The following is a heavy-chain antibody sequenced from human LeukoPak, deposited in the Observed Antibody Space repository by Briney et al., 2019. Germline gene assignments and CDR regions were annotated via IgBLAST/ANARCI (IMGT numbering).Heavy chain of an antibody. CDR1: GFTFGSYV. V-gene: IGHV3-48*04. CDR2: ICSSSSAI. J-gene: IGHJ4*02. Sequence: PGGSPRLSCAASGFTFGSYVMHWVRQAPGKGREWVSYICSSSSAIYYADSVKGRFTISRDNAKNSLYLQMNSLGAADTAVYYCAHHSDSTWDFDYWGQGTLVSVSS. D-gene: IGHD2-15*01. CDR3: AHHSDSTWDFDY.